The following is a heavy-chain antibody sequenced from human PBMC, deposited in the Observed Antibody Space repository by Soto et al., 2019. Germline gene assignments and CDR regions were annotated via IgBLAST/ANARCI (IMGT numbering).Heavy chain of an antibody. V-gene: IGHV4-31*03. Sequence: TLSLTCTVSGGSISSRGYHWGWIRQHPGKGRESVGYIYYSRSNYYNPSLKSRVTITVDTTKNQFFLKLSSVTAADTAMYYWARVSGSYYYFGLDVWGQGTTVTVSS. CDR2: IYYSRSN. CDR1: GGSISSRGYH. CDR3: ARVSGSYYYFGLDV. J-gene: IGHJ6*02.